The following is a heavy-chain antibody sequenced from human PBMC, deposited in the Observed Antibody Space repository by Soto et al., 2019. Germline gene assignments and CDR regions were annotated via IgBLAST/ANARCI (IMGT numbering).Heavy chain of an antibody. CDR2: ISAYNGNT. J-gene: IGHJ6*03. CDR1: GYTFTSYG. Sequence: ASVKVSCKASGYTFTSYGISWVRQAPGQGLEWMGWISAYNGNTNYAQKLQGRVTMTTDTSTSTAYMELRSLRSDDTAVYYCARVGNNYSSSWYVRKPYYYYYYIDGRGKGTTDTGSS. V-gene: IGHV1-18*01. D-gene: IGHD6-13*01. CDR3: ARVGNNYSSSWYVRKPYYYYYYIDG.